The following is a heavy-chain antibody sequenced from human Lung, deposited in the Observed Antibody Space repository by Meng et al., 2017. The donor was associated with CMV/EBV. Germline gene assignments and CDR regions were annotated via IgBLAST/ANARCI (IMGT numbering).Heavy chain of an antibody. CDR1: GGSISGYY. V-gene: IGHV4-59*12. CDR2: VYYNENTYYTGGT. J-gene: IGHJ4*01. Sequence: SETXSLTCTVSGGSISGYYWTWIRQPPGKGLEWIGYVYYNENTYYTGGTNYNPSLKSRVTMSVDTSQNQFSLKLSSVTAADTAVYYCAREPLVRGWGGYFDYWXQGTLVTVSS. D-gene: IGHD3-10*01. CDR3: AREPLVRGWGGYFDY.